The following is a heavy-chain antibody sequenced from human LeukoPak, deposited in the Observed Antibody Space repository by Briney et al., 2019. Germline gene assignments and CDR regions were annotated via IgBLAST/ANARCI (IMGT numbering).Heavy chain of an antibody. Sequence: ASVKVSCKASGYTFTSYYMHWVQQAPGQGLEWMGIINPSGGSTSYAQKFQGRVTMTRDTSTSTVYMELSSLRSEDTAVYYCARAGVVPAASDAFDIWGQGTMVTVSS. CDR1: GYTFTSYY. J-gene: IGHJ3*02. V-gene: IGHV1-46*01. CDR2: INPSGGST. D-gene: IGHD2-2*01. CDR3: ARAGVVPAASDAFDI.